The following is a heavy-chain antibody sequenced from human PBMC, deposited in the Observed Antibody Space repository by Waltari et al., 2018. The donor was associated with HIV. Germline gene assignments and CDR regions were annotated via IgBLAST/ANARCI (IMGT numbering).Heavy chain of an antibody. CDR1: GCSLSNYG. CDR2: IWYDGSNK. J-gene: IGHJ4*02. CDR3: ARDFALDS. V-gene: IGHV3-33*01. Sequence: QVQLVESGGGVVQPGKSLRLYCAASGCSLSNYGMPWVRQAPGKGLEWVALIWYDGSNKYYGDSVKGRFTISRDISKNTLYLQMNSLRAEDTAVYFCARDFALDSWGPGTLVTVSS.